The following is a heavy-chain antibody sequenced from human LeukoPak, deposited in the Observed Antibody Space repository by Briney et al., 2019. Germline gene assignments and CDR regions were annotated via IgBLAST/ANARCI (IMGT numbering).Heavy chain of an antibody. D-gene: IGHD3-3*01. CDR1: GGSISSGDYY. CDR3: ARGTYDFWSGYYLDY. CDR2: IYYSGST. V-gene: IGHV4-61*08. J-gene: IGHJ4*02. Sequence: SETLSLTCTVSGGSISSGDYYWSWIRQPPGKGLEWIGYIYYSGSTNYNPSLKSRVTISVDTSKNQFSLKLSSVTAADTAVYYCARGTYDFWSGYYLDYWGQGTLVTVSS.